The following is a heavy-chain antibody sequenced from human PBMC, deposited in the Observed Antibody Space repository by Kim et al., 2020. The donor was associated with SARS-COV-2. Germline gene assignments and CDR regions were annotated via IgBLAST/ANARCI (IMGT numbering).Heavy chain of an antibody. Sequence: SCYKTYYAPSVNGRFTISRDNSKNTLYLQMNSLGADDTAIYYCAPRRWLDPWGQGTLVTVSS. J-gene: IGHJ5*02. V-gene: IGHV3-23*01. CDR3: APRRWLDP. CDR2: SCYKT.